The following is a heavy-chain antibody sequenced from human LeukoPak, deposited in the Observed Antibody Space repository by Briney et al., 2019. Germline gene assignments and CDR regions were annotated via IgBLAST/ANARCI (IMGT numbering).Heavy chain of an antibody. J-gene: IGHJ3*02. V-gene: IGHV1-2*02. CDR2: INPNSGGT. D-gene: IGHD2-15*01. Sequence: ASVKVSCKASGYTFTGYYMHWVRQAPGQGLEWMAWINPNSGGTNYAQKFQGRVTMTRDTSISTAYMELSRLRSDDTAVYYCARESGHCSGGSCYEAVSAFDIWGQGTMVTVSS. CDR1: GYTFTGYY. CDR3: ARESGHCSGGSCYEAVSAFDI.